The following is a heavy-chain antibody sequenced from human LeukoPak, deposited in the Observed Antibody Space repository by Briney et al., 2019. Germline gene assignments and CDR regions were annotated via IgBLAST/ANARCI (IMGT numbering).Heavy chain of an antibody. Sequence: PGGSLRLSCAASGFTFSSYSMNWVRQAPGKGLEWVSSISSSSSYIYYADSVKGRFTISRDNAKNSLYLRMNSLRAEDTAVYYCARVEEQWSALDYWGQGTLVTVSS. D-gene: IGHD6-19*01. CDR1: GFTFSSYS. CDR3: ARVEEQWSALDY. J-gene: IGHJ4*02. CDR2: ISSSSSYI. V-gene: IGHV3-21*01.